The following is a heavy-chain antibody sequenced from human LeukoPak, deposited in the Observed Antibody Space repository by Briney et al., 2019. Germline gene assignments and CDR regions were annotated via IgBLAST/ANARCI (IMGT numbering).Heavy chain of an antibody. CDR2: ISGSGGST. J-gene: IGHJ4*02. V-gene: IGHV3-23*01. CDR1: GFTFSNSA. D-gene: IGHD3-16*01. Sequence: GGSLRLSCAASGFTFSNSAMSWVRQAPGKGLEWVSAISGSGGSTYYADSVKGRFTISRDNSKNTLFLEMNSLRVEDTAVYYCAKGRGFRVWDPWDNWGQGTLITVSS. CDR3: AKGRGFRVWDPWDN.